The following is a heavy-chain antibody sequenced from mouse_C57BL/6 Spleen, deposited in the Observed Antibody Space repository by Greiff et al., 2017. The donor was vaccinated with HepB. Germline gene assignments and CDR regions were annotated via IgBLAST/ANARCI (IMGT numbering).Heavy chain of an antibody. V-gene: IGHV2-6-1*01. Sequence: QVQLKESGPGLVAPSQSLSITCTVSGFSLTSYGVHWVRQPPGKGLEWLVVIWSDGSTTYNSALKSRLSISKDNSKSQVFLKMNSLQTDDTAMYYGARHEGSYDGDSSWFAYWGQGTLVTVSA. CDR3: ARHEGSYDGDSSWFAY. D-gene: IGHD2-3*01. CDR2: IWSDGST. J-gene: IGHJ3*01. CDR1: GFSLTSYG.